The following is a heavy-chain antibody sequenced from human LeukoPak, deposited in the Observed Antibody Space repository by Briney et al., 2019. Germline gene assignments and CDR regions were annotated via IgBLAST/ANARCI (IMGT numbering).Heavy chain of an antibody. Sequence: ASVKVSCTASGYTFTSYGISWVRQAPGQGLEWMGWISAYNVNTNYAQKLQGRVTMTTDTSTSTAYMELRSLRSDDTAVYYCAVGCQAGTFDYWGQGTLVTVSS. CDR2: ISAYNVNT. D-gene: IGHD6-19*01. J-gene: IGHJ4*02. V-gene: IGHV1-18*01. CDR1: GYTFTSYG. CDR3: AVGCQAGTFDY.